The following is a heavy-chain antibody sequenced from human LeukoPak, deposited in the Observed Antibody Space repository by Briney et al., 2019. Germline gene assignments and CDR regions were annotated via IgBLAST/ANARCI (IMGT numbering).Heavy chain of an antibody. J-gene: IGHJ4*02. CDR2: IYPGDSDT. Sequence: GESLKISCKGSGYSFTSYWIGWVRQMPGKGLEWMGIIYPGDSDTRYSPSFQGQVTISADKSISTAYLQWSSLKASDTAVYYCAGHLGDDILTGYFHYWGQGTLVTVSS. D-gene: IGHD3-9*01. CDR3: AGHLGDDILTGYFHY. V-gene: IGHV5-51*01. CDR1: GYSFTSYW.